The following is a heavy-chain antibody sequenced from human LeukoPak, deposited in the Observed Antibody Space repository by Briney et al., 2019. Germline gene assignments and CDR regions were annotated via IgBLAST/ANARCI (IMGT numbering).Heavy chain of an antibody. CDR2: IWYDGSNK. V-gene: IGHV3-33*01. D-gene: IGHD3-22*01. CDR3: ARDHYYDSSGGFDP. J-gene: IGHJ5*02. CDR1: GFTFSSYG. Sequence: GGSLRLSCAASGFTFSSYGMHWVRQAPGKGLEWVAVIWYDGSNKYYADSVKGRFTISRDNSKNTLYLQMNSLRAEDTAVYYCARDHYYDSSGGFDPWGQGTLVTVSS.